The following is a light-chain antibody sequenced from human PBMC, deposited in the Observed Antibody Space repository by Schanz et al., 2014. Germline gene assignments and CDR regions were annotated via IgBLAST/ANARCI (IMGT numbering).Light chain of an antibody. Sequence: QSALTQPASVSGSPGQSITISCTGTSSDVGGYNYVSWYQQYPGKAPKLMIYDVSNRPSGVSNRFSGSKSGNTASLTISGLQAEDEADYYCSAYTRSSAHWFFGGGTKLTVL. CDR3: SAYTRSSAHWF. J-gene: IGLJ3*02. CDR2: DVS. V-gene: IGLV2-14*03. CDR1: SSDVGGYNY.